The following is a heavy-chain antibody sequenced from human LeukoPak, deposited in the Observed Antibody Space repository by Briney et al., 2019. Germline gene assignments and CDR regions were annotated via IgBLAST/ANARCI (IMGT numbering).Heavy chain of an antibody. V-gene: IGHV4-59*01. CDR1: GGSISSYY. CDR3: ASLSGVSGAFDI. CDR2: IYYSGST. J-gene: IGHJ3*02. Sequence: PSETLSLTCSVSGGSISSYYWSWIRQPPGKGLDWIGYIYYSGSTNYNPSLKSRVTISIDTSKNQFSLKLTSVTAADTAVYYCASLSGVSGAFDIWGQGTVVTVSS. D-gene: IGHD6-19*01.